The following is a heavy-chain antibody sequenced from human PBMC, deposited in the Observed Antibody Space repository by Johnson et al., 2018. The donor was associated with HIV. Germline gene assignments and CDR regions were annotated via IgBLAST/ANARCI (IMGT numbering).Heavy chain of an antibody. CDR3: ASLGLDLLVKAPLSVVFDAFDI. J-gene: IGHJ3*02. V-gene: IGHV3-30*03. Sequence: VQLVEAGGGVVQPERSLRLSCAASGFTLSSYGMHWVRQAPGKGQEWVAVISYDGSNKYYADSVKGRFTISRDNSKNTLYLQMNSLRAEDTAVYYCASLGLDLLVKAPLSVVFDAFDIWGQGTMVTVSS. D-gene: IGHD3-16*01. CDR2: ISYDGSNK. CDR1: GFTLSSYG.